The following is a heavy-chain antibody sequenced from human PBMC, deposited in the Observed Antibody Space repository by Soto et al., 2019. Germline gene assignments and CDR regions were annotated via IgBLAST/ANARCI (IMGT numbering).Heavy chain of an antibody. CDR3: ARGMTTVTTFDY. V-gene: IGHV4-59*12. J-gene: IGHJ4*02. CDR1: GDTIRSDY. D-gene: IGHD4-17*01. Sequence: SETLSLTCCVSGDTIRSDYWNWIRQPPGKRLEWIGYISYTGSTNYNPSLRSRVTMSLDTSKNQFSLNLISVTAADTAVYYCARGMTTVTTFDYWGQGTLVTVSS. CDR2: ISYTGST.